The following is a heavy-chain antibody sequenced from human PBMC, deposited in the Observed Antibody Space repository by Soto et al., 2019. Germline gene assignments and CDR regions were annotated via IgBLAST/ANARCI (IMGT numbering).Heavy chain of an antibody. D-gene: IGHD2-15*01. Sequence: SETLSLTCTVSGGSINSNNYYWAWIRQPPGKGLAWIASIYYDGSTYYNPSLKSRVSISVDTSKNHFSLKLSSATAADTAVYYCAKVVVAATRHTDFDSWSQGTLVTVSS. CDR3: AKVVVAATRHTDFDS. J-gene: IGHJ4*02. V-gene: IGHV4-39*02. CDR2: IYYDGST. CDR1: GGSINSNNYY.